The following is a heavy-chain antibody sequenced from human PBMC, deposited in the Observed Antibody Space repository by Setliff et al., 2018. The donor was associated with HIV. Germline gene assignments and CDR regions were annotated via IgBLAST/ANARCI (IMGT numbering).Heavy chain of an antibody. J-gene: IGHJ6*03. V-gene: IGHV3-23*01. CDR2: ISGSAGST. CDR3: AKPYRGSVVRDQGYMDV. D-gene: IGHD3-10*01. CDR1: GFTFSSYA. Sequence: SCAVSGFTFSSYAMSWVRQAPGKGLEWVSAISGSAGSTYYADSVEGRFTISGDNSKNTLYLQMNSLRAEDTAVYYCAKPYRGSVVRDQGYMDVWGKGTTVTVSS.